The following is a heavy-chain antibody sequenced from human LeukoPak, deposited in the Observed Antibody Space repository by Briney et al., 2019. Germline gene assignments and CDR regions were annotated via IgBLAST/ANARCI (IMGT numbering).Heavy chain of an antibody. J-gene: IGHJ6*03. V-gene: IGHV1-46*01. CDR3: ASLDIVVVPAAIRPNYYYYYYMDV. Sequence: GASVKVSCKASGYTFTSYYMHWVRQAPGQGLEWMGIINPSGGSTSYAQKFQGRVTMTRDTSTSTAYMELSSLRSEDTAVYYCASLDIVVVPAAIRPNYYYYYYMDVWGKGTTVTVSS. D-gene: IGHD2-2*02. CDR1: GYTFTSYY. CDR2: INPSGGST.